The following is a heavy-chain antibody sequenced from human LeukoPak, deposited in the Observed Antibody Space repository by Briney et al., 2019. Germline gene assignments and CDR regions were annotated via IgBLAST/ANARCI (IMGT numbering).Heavy chain of an antibody. CDR2: IYSSGST. J-gene: IGHJ4*02. V-gene: IGHV4-61*02. Sequence: SETLSLTCTVSGGSITSAGYSWGWIRQPAGTGLEWIGRIYSSGSTNSNPSLKSRVTISVDTSKNQFSLKLRSVTAADTAVYFCARGYCTSTSCSENRYYFDSWGQGALVTVSP. CDR3: ARGYCTSTSCSENRYYFDS. D-gene: IGHD2-2*01. CDR1: GGSITSAGYS.